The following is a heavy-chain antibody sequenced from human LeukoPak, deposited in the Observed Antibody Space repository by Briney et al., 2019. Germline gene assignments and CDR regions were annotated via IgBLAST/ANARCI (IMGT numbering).Heavy chain of an antibody. CDR2: IYYSGST. D-gene: IGHD4-17*01. CDR1: GGSISSSSYY. CDR3: ARDYGDYPYWYFDP. J-gene: IGHJ2*01. V-gene: IGHV4-39*01. Sequence: SETLSLTCTVSGGSISSSSYYWGWIRQPPGKGLEWIGSIYYSGSTYYNPSLKSRVTISVDTSKNQLSLKLRSVTAADTAVYYCARDYGDYPYWYFDPWGRGTLVTVSS.